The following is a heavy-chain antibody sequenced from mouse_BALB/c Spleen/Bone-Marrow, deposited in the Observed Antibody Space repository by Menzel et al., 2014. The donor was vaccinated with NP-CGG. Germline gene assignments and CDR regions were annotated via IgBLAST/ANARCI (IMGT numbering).Heavy chain of an antibody. V-gene: IGHV1-69*02. D-gene: IGHD3-3*01. Sequence: QVQLQQSGAELVRPGASVKLSCKASGYTFTSYWINWVKQRPGQGLEWIGNIYPSDSYTNYNQKLKDKATLTVDKSSSTAYMQLSSPTSEDSAVYYCTRGTRYYFDYWGQGTTPTVSS. CDR1: GYTFTSYW. CDR2: IYPSDSYT. J-gene: IGHJ2*01. CDR3: TRGTRYYFDY.